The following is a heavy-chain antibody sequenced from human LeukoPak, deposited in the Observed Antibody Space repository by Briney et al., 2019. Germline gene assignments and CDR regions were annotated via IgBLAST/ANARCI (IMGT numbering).Heavy chain of an antibody. D-gene: IGHD2/OR15-2a*01. Sequence: GGSLRLSCAASGFTFSSYGMHWVRQAPGKGLEWVAFIRYDGSNKYYADSVRGRFTISRDNAKNSLYLQMNSLRAEDTAVYYCVRDNPRCCGVIPSNIDDYWGQGTLVTVSS. CDR2: IRYDGSNK. CDR3: VRDNPRCCGVIPSNIDDY. CDR1: GFTFSSYG. V-gene: IGHV3-30*02. J-gene: IGHJ4*02.